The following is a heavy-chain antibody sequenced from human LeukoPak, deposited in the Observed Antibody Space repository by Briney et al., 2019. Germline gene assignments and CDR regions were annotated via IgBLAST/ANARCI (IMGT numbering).Heavy chain of an antibody. CDR2: INAGNGNT. CDR1: GYTFTSYA. D-gene: IGHD5-18*01. CDR3: ARYRVGAAMVTGYFDY. J-gene: IGHJ4*02. Sequence: ASVKVSCTASGYTFTSYAMHWVRQAPGQRLEWMGWINAGNGNTKYSQKFQGRVTITRDTSASTAYMELSSLRSEDTAVYYCARYRVGAAMVTGYFDYWGQGTLVTVSS. V-gene: IGHV1-3*01.